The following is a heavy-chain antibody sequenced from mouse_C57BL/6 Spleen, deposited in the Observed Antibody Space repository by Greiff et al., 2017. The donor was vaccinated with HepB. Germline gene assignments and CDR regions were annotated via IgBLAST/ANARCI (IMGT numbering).Heavy chain of an antibody. CDR2: ISSGGSYT. J-gene: IGHJ2*01. CDR1: GFTFSSYG. CDR3: ARQGTVVATVYYFDY. Sequence: EVNLVESGGDLVKPGGSLKLSCAASGFTFSSYGMSWVRQTPDKRLEWVATISSGGSYTYYPDSVKGRFTISRDNAKNTLYLQMSSLKSEDTAMYYCARQGTVVATVYYFDYWGQGTTLTVSS. D-gene: IGHD1-1*01. V-gene: IGHV5-6*01.